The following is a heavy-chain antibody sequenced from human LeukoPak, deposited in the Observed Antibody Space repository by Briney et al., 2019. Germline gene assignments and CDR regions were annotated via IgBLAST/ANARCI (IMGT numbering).Heavy chain of an antibody. CDR2: IRCDGSNK. J-gene: IGHJ4*02. CDR1: GFTLSSYG. V-gene: IGHV3-30*02. Sequence: PGGSLRLSRAPSGFTLSSYGMHWVRQAPGKGLEWVAFIRCDGSNKYYADSVKGRFTISRDNSKNTLYLQMNSLRAEDTAVYYCAKDDYGGYYFDYWGQGTLVTVSS. D-gene: IGHD4-23*01. CDR3: AKDDYGGYYFDY.